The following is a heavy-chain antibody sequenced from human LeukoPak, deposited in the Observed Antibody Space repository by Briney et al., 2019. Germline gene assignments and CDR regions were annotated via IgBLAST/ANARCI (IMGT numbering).Heavy chain of an antibody. V-gene: IGHV1-8*01. Sequence: ASVKVSCKASGYTFTSYDINWVRQATGQGLEWMGWMNPNSGNTGYAQKFQGRVTMTRNTSISTAYMELSSLRSEDTAVYYCARGTFGELLLDYWGQGTLVTVFS. CDR2: MNPNSGNT. CDR1: GYTFTSYD. D-gene: IGHD3-10*01. J-gene: IGHJ4*02. CDR3: ARGTFGELLLDY.